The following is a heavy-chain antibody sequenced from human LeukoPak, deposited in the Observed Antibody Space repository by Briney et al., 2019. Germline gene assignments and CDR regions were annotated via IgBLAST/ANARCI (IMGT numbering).Heavy chain of an antibody. Sequence: SETLSLTCAVSGGSISSSRYYWVWIRQPPGKVREWSGSIYYSGSNYDNPSLKSRVTIYVDTSTTPFSLKLSSVTAADTAVYYCARHGTYYDFWSGYLYWGQGTLVTVSS. V-gene: IGHV4-39*01. CDR2: IYYSGSN. CDR3: ARHGTYYDFWSGYLY. D-gene: IGHD3-3*01. J-gene: IGHJ4*02. CDR1: GGSISSSRYY.